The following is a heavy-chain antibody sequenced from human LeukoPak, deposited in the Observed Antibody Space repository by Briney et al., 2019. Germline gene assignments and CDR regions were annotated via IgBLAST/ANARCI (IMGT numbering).Heavy chain of an antibody. CDR2: IYYSGST. CDR3: ARGQWLPDV. D-gene: IGHD5-24*01. CDR1: GGSISSYY. J-gene: IGHJ6*04. V-gene: IGHV4-59*01. Sequence: PSETLSLTCTVSGGSISSYYWSWIRQPPGKGLEWVGCIYYSGSTNYNPSLKSRVTISVDTSKNPFSLKLSSVTAADTAVYYCARGQWLPDVWGKGTTVTVSS.